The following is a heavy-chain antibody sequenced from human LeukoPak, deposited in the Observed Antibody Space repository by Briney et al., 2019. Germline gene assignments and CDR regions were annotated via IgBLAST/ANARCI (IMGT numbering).Heavy chain of an antibody. Sequence: SETLSLTCTVSGGSISSGYYWSWIRQPAGKGLEWIGRMYTSGSTNYNPSLKSRVTISVDTSKNQFSLKLSSVTAADTAVYYCARDQTTKVAFDIWGQGTMVTVSS. CDR3: ARDQTTKVAFDI. J-gene: IGHJ3*02. V-gene: IGHV4-61*02. CDR2: MYTSGST. D-gene: IGHD3-10*01. CDR1: GGSISSGYY.